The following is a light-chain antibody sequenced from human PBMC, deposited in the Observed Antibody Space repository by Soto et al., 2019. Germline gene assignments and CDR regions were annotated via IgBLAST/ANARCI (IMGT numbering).Light chain of an antibody. J-gene: IGLJ1*01. CDR2: EVT. Sequence: QSVLPQPASVSGSPGQSITISCTGTSSDVGGYNYVSWYQQHPGKAPKIIIYEVTNRPSGVSNRFSGSKSGNTGSLPIAGLQAEDDADYYCSSFTSRFTFNYIFGTGTKVTVL. V-gene: IGLV2-14*01. CDR1: SSDVGGYNY. CDR3: SSFTSRFTFNYI.